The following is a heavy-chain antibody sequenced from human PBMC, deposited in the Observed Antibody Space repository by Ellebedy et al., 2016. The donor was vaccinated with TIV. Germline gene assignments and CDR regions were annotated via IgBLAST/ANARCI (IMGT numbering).Heavy chain of an antibody. V-gene: IGHV4-59*08. CDR3: ARHNSGYVDY. D-gene: IGHD2/OR15-2a*01. Sequence: MPSEPLSLTCTVSGGSLSSYYWRWIRQPPGKGLEWIGYIDYSGSTNYSPSLRSRVTISVDTSKNQFSLKLSSVTAADTAVYYCARHNSGYVDYWGQGTLVTVSS. CDR1: GGSLSSYY. J-gene: IGHJ4*02. CDR2: IDYSGST.